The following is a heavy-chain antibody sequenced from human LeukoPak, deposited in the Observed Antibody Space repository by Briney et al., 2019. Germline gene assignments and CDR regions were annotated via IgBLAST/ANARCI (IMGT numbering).Heavy chain of an antibody. J-gene: IGHJ4*02. CDR1: GFTFSSYA. Sequence: GGSLRLSCAASGFTFSSYAMSWVRQAPGKGLEWVSAISGSGGSTYYADSVKGRFTISRDNSKNTLYLQMNSLRAEDTAVYYCATLKAPGTYLFDYWGQGTLVTVSS. CDR3: ATLKAPGTYLFDY. CDR2: ISGSGGST. V-gene: IGHV3-23*01. D-gene: IGHD1-7*01.